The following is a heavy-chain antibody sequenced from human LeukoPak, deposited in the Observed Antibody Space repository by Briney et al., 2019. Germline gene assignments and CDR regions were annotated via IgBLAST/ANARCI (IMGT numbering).Heavy chain of an antibody. J-gene: IGHJ3*02. CDR3: AREQSRMDIVVVGDAFDI. CDR1: GGSTSSYY. V-gene: IGHV4-4*07. CDR2: IYTSGST. D-gene: IGHD2-2*03. Sequence: SETLSLTCTVSGGSTSSYYWSWIRQPAGKGLEWIGRIYTSGSTNYNPSLKSRVTISVDTSKNQFSLKLSSVTAADTAVYYCAREQSRMDIVVVGDAFDIWGQGTMVTVSS.